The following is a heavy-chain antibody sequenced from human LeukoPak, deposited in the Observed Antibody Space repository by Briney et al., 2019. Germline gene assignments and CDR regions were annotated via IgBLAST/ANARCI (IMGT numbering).Heavy chain of an antibody. CDR2: ISYDGSNK. Sequence: SGGSLRLSCAASGFTFSSYGMHWVRQAPGKGLEWVAVISYDGSNKYYADSVKGRFTISRDNSKNTLYLQMNSLRAEDTAVYYCAKERPYYYDSSGRGYYMDVWGKGTTVTISS. CDR1: GFTFSSYG. V-gene: IGHV3-30*18. D-gene: IGHD3-22*01. CDR3: AKERPYYYDSSGRGYYMDV. J-gene: IGHJ6*03.